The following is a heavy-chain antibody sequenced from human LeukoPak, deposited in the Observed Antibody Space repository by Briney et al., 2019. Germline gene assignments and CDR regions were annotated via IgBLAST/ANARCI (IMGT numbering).Heavy chain of an antibody. Sequence: GESLKISCKGSGYSFTSYWIGWVRQMPGKGLEGMGIIYPGDYDTRYSPSFQGQVTISADKSISTAYLQWSSLKASDNAMYYCARHASIAAAGMGFDYWGQGTLVTVSS. CDR2: IYPGDYDT. V-gene: IGHV5-51*01. CDR1: GYSFTSYW. J-gene: IGHJ4*02. D-gene: IGHD6-13*01. CDR3: ARHASIAAAGMGFDY.